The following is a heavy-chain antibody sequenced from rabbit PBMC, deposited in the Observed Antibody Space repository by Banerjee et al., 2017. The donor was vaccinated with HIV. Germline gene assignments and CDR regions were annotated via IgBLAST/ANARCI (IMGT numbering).Heavy chain of an antibody. D-gene: IGHD6-1*01. CDR2: IYTGGDST. Sequence: QSLEESGGDLVKPGASLTLTCTASGLDFSSGYWIYWVRQAPGRGPEWIACIYTGGDSTWYANWAKGRFSISKIASTTVTLQLNSLTAADTATYFCARGIAYAALWGPGTLVTVS. CDR1: GLDFSSGYW. J-gene: IGHJ6*01. V-gene: IGHV1S40*01. CDR3: ARGIAYAAL.